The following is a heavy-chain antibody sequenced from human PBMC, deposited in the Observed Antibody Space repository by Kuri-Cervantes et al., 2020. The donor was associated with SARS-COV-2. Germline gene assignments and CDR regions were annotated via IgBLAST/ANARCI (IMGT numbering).Heavy chain of an antibody. Sequence: SETLSLTCTVSGGSISSYYCSWIRQPAGKGLEWIGRIYTSGSTNYNPSLKSRVTMSVDTSKNQFSLKLSSVTAADTAVYYCARSPRLGYCSGGSCDWGSYYGMDVWGQGTTVTVSS. CDR3: ARSPRLGYCSGGSCDWGSYYGMDV. CDR1: GGSISSYY. CDR2: IYTSGST. V-gene: IGHV4-4*07. J-gene: IGHJ6*02. D-gene: IGHD2-15*01.